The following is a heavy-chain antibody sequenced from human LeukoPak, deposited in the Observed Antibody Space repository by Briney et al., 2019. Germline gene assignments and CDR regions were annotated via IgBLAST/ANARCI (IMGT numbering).Heavy chain of an antibody. J-gene: IGHJ4*02. CDR2: IYTSGST. Sequence: SETLSLTCTVSGGSISSYYWSWIRQPAGEGLEWIGRIYTSGSTNYNPSLKSRVTISVDTSKNQFSLKLSSVTAADTAVYYCARDNWKQYYFDYWGQGTLVTVSS. D-gene: IGHD1-20*01. V-gene: IGHV4-4*07. CDR3: ARDNWKQYYFDY. CDR1: GGSISSYY.